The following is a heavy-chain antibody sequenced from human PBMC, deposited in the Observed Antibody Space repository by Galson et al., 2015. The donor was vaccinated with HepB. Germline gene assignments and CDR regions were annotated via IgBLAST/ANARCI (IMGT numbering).Heavy chain of an antibody. V-gene: IGHV3-30*18. CDR3: AKVSEGIAAAGNWFDP. CDR1: GFTFSSYG. J-gene: IGHJ5*02. D-gene: IGHD6-13*01. CDR2: ISYDGSNK. Sequence: SLRLSCAASGFTFSSYGMHWVRQAPGKGLEWVAVISYDGSNKYYADSVKGRFTISRDNSKNTLYLQMNSLRAEDTAVYYCAKVSEGIAAAGNWFDPWGQGTLVTVSS.